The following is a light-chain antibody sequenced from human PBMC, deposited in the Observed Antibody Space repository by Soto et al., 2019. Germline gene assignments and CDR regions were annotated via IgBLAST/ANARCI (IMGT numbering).Light chain of an antibody. V-gene: IGKV1-5*03. CDR2: KAS. Sequence: DIQMTQSPSPLSASIGDRVTITCRSSQRISSWLAWYQHKPGKAPKLMIYKASSLESGVPSRFSGSGSGTEFTLTISSLQPDDVATYYCQQYNSYSITLGQGTRLEIK. J-gene: IGKJ5*01. CDR1: QRISSW. CDR3: QQYNSYSIT.